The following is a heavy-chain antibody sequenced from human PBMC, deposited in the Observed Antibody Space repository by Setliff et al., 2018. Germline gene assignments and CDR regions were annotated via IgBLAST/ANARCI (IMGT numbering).Heavy chain of an antibody. Sequence: GESLKISCAASGFTFSTYRMHWVRQAPGKGLEWVAVIWDDGVKKYHADPVKGRFTISRDNSKNTLYLQMNSLRPEDTAVYYCARTCSGSGCYAGLESWGQGTPVTVSS. CDR3: ARTCSGSGCYAGLES. CDR2: IWDDGVKK. D-gene: IGHD2-15*01. J-gene: IGHJ4*02. V-gene: IGHV3-33*08. CDR1: GFTFSTYR.